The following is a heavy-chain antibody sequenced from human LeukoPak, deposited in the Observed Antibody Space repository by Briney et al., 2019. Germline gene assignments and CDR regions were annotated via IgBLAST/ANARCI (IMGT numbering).Heavy chain of an antibody. Sequence: GGSLRLSCAASGFTASGNYMSWVRQAPGMGLGWVSVIYSGGSTYYADSVKGRFTISRDNSNNTVYLQMNSLRGEDTAVYYCARDFGRDWGQGTLVTVSS. J-gene: IGHJ4*02. V-gene: IGHV3-53*01. CDR2: IYSGGST. D-gene: IGHD3-16*01. CDR3: ARDFGRD. CDR1: GFTASGNY.